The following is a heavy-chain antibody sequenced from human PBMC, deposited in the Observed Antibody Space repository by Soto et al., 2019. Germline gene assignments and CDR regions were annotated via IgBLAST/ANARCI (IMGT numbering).Heavy chain of an antibody. V-gene: IGHV3-64*01. CDR3: ARAGDYVCYYYGIDV. J-gene: IGHJ6*02. D-gene: IGHD4-17*01. Sequence: EVQLVESGGGLVQPGGSLRLSCAASGFTFSRYAMHWVRQAPGKGLEYVSTISSNGGSTYYANSVKGRFTISRDNSKNTLYLQMGSLRAQDMAVYYCARAGDYVCYYYGIDVWGQGTTFTVSS. CDR1: GFTFSRYA. CDR2: ISSNGGST.